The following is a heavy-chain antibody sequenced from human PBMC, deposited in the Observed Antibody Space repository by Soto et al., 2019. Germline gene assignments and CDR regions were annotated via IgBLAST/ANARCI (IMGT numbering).Heavy chain of an antibody. CDR2: IYSSGST. CDR3: AREGQGYCSSTSCYWTVYRMAV. V-gene: IGHV4-59*12. J-gene: IGHJ6*02. D-gene: IGHD2-2*01. Sequence: LWETLSLTCTVSGGSISSYYWSWIRQPPGKGLEWIGYIYSSGSTNYNPSLKSRVTISVDTSKNQFSLKLSSVTAADTAVYYCAREGQGYCSSTSCYWTVYRMAVWGQGTTV. CDR1: GGSISSYY.